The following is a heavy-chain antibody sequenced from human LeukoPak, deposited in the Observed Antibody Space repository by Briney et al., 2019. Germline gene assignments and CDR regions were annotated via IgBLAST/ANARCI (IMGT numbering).Heavy chain of an antibody. CDR2: IYSGGST. CDR1: GFTVRNNY. J-gene: IGHJ4*02. CDR3: ARDYDYIWGSYFGY. V-gene: IGHV3-53*01. Sequence: GGSLRLSCAASGFTVRNNYVSWVRQAPGKGLEWVSFIYSGGSTHYADSVKGRFTISRDNSKNTVYLQMNSLRAEDTAVHYCARDYDYIWGSYFGYWGQGTLVTVSS. D-gene: IGHD3-16*01.